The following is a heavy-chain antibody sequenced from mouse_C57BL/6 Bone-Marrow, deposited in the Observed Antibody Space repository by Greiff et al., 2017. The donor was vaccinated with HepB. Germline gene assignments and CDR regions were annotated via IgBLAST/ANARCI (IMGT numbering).Heavy chain of an antibody. CDR3: ARDAWDGSSFYFDY. CDR2: SRNKANDYTT. V-gene: IGHV7-1*01. Sequence: EVKLMESGGGLVQSGRSLRLSCATSGFTFSDFYMEWVRQAPGKGLEWIAASRNKANDYTTEYSASVKGRFIVSRDTSPSILYLQMNALRAEDTAIYYCARDAWDGSSFYFDYWGQGTTLTVSS. J-gene: IGHJ2*01. D-gene: IGHD1-1*01. CDR1: GFTFSDFY.